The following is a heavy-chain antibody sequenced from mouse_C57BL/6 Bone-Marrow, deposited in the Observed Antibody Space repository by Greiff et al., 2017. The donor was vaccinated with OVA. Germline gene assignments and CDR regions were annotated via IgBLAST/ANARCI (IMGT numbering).Heavy chain of an antibody. J-gene: IGHJ4*01. D-gene: IGHD2-12*01. Sequence: VHVKQSGAELVKPGASVKLSCTASGFNIKDYYMHWVKQRTEQGLEWIGRIDPEDGETKYAPKFQGKATITADTSSNTAYLQLSSLTSEDTDVYYCARSLRRGYYAMDYWGQGTSVTVSS. V-gene: IGHV14-2*01. CDR2: IDPEDGET. CDR1: GFNIKDYY. CDR3: ARSLRRGYYAMDY.